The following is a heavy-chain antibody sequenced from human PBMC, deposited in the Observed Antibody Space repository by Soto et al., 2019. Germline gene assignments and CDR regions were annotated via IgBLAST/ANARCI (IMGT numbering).Heavy chain of an antibody. CDR1: GFTFSTYW. J-gene: IGHJ4*02. Sequence: EVQLVESGGDLVQPGGSLRLSCAASGFTFSTYWMHWVRQAPGKGLLWVSRIKTDGTYATYADSVKGRFTISRDKANSPLYLQMNSLRVEAAAVYYCADGGSGYYANGGQGTLVTVSS. CDR3: ADGGSGYYAN. V-gene: IGHV3-74*01. CDR2: IKTDGTYA. D-gene: IGHD3-22*01.